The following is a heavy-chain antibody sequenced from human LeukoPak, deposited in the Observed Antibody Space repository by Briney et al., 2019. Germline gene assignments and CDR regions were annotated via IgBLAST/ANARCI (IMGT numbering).Heavy chain of an antibody. CDR2: ISAYNGNT. CDR3: ARVEQLVRYCYYYMDV. J-gene: IGHJ6*03. Sequence: ASVKVSCKASGYTLTSYGISWVRQAPGQGLEWMGWISAYNGNTNYAQKLQGRVTMTTDTSTSTAYMELRSLRSDDTAVYYCARVEQLVRYCYYYMDVWGKGTTVTVSS. CDR1: GYTLTSYG. V-gene: IGHV1-18*01. D-gene: IGHD6-6*01.